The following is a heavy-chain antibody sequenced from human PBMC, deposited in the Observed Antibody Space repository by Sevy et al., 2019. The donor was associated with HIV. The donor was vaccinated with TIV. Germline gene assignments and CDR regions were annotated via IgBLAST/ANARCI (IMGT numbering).Heavy chain of an antibody. CDR2: ISGFNGNT. D-gene: IGHD6-13*01. CDR3: ARGYSSTYXXSVDX. J-gene: IGHJ4*02. CDR1: XYTXSNYG. Sequence: ASVKVSCKASXYTXSNYGITWVRQAPGQGLEWVGWISGFNGNTKYAQKFQGRVTVTTDTSTTTVYMELRSLRSDDTAVYYXARGYSSTYXXSVDXWGQGTLVTVSS. V-gene: IGHV1-18*01.